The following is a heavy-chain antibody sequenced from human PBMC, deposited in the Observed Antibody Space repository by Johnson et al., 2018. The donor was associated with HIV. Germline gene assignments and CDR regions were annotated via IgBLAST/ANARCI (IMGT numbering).Heavy chain of an antibody. CDR2: ISYDASNK. J-gene: IGHJ3*02. V-gene: IGHV3-30*14. CDR1: AFTFSSYA. CDR3: ARDVRWLPDAFDI. D-gene: IGHD5-24*01. Sequence: QMLLVESGGGVVQPGRSLRLSCAASAFTFSSYAMHWVRQAPGKGLEWVAVISYDASNKYYADSVKGRVTISRDNAKKSLYLQMTTLRAEDTAVYYCARDVRWLPDAFDIWGQGTMVTVSS.